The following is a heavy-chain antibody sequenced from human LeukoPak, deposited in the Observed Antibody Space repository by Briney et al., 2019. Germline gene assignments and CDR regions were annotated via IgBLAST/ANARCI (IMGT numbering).Heavy chain of an antibody. V-gene: IGHV3-21*01. D-gene: IGHD3-22*01. J-gene: IGHJ4*02. CDR3: ARGARYYDSSGIGGY. CDR1: GFTFSSYS. CDR2: ISSSSSYI. Sequence: GGSLRLSCAASGFTFSSYSMNWVRQAPGKGLEWVSSISSSSSYIYYADSVKGRFTISRDNAKNSLYLQMNSLRAEDTAVYYCARGARYYDSSGIGGYWGQRTLVTVSS.